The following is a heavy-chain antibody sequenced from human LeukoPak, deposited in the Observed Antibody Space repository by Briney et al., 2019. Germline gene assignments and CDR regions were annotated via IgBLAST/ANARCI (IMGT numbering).Heavy chain of an antibody. D-gene: IGHD5-12*01. Sequence: FXXXXYAXXXVRQAPGKGLEWXXVISYDGSNKYYADSVKGRFTISRDNSKNTLYLQMNSLRAEDTAVYYCARAPIVATILYYFDYWGQGTLVTVSS. V-gene: IGHV3-30*04. CDR3: ARAPIVATILYYFDY. J-gene: IGHJ4*02. CDR2: ISYDGSNK. CDR1: FXXXXYA.